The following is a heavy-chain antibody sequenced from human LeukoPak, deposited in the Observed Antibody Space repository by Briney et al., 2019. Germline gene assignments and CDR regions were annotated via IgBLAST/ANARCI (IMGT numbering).Heavy chain of an antibody. J-gene: IGHJ4*02. D-gene: IGHD1-14*01. CDR2: INPGGSSI. Sequence: GVSLRLSCAASGFTFSSYWMHWVRQVPGKGLAWVARINPGGSSITYADSVKGRFTISRDNAKNTLYLQMDSLRAEDTGVYYCARSNQADDYWGQGTLVTVSS. CDR1: GFTFSSYW. V-gene: IGHV3-74*01. CDR3: ARSNQADDY.